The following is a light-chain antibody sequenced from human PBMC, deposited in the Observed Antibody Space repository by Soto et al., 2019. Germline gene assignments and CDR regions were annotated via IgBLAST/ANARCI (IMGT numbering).Light chain of an antibody. Sequence: EIVLTQSPATLSLSPGERASLSCRASQSVSNSYLAWYHQKPGQTPRLLLFGASNRATDIPDRFSGSGSGTDLTLTITRLEPDDFAVYYYQQYDTSPRGFGQGTKLEIK. CDR3: QQYDTSPRG. CDR2: GAS. V-gene: IGKV3-20*01. J-gene: IGKJ2*03. CDR1: QSVSNSY.